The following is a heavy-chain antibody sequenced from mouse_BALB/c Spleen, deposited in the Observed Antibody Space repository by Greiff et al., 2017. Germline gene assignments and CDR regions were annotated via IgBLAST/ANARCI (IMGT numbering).Heavy chain of an antibody. D-gene: IGHD4-1*01. V-gene: IGHV5-17*02. CDR1: GFTFSSFG. CDR3: ARDWDGFDY. CDR2: ISSGSSTI. Sequence: EVKLVESGGGLVQPGGSRKLSCAASGFTFSSFGMHWVRQAPEKGLEWVAYISSGSSTIYYADTVKGRFTISRDNPKNTLFLQMTSLRSEDTAMYYCARDWDGFDYWGQGTTLTVSA. J-gene: IGHJ2*01.